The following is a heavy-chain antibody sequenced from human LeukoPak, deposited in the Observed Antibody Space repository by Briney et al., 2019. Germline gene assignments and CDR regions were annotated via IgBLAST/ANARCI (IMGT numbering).Heavy chain of an antibody. J-gene: IGHJ4*02. CDR2: MSSDERNQ. Sequence: PGGSLRHSCAASGFSLSDFGTHWVRQAPGKGLEWVAVMSSDERNQYYADSVQGRFTLSRDNSRNTLFLQMNSLRVEDTAVYYCANGGLTTIDYWGQGTLVAVSS. D-gene: IGHD2-21*02. CDR3: ANGGLTTIDY. CDR1: GFSLSDFG. V-gene: IGHV3-30*18.